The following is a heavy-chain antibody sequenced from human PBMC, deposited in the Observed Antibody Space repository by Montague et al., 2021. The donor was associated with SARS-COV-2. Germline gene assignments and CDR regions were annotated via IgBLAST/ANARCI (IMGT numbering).Heavy chain of an antibody. J-gene: IGHJ4*02. Sequence: SLSLSCAASGFTFSSYDMNWVRQAPGKGLEWVSYISSSGSIIYYADSVKGRFTISRDNAKNSLYLQMNSLRAEDTAVYYCARGNFDWLLLPDGYFDHWGQGTLVTVSS. CDR3: ARGNFDWLLLPDGYFDH. D-gene: IGHD3-9*01. CDR2: ISSSGSII. V-gene: IGHV3-48*03. CDR1: GFTFSSYD.